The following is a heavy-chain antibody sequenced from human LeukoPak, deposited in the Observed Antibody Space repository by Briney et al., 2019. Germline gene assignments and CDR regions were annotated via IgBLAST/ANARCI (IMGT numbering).Heavy chain of an antibody. CDR3: ASSRDQNSLFSGFDFLCVNY. D-gene: IGHD5-12*01. CDR1: GGTFSRYS. V-gene: IGHV1-69*13. Sequence: SVKVSCKASGGTFSRYSISWVRQAPGQGLEWMGVIIPIFGTANYAQKFHGRVTITADESTSTAYMEMSSLRSEDTGVYYCASSRDQNSLFSGFDFLCVNYWGQGTLVTASS. CDR2: IIPIFGTA. J-gene: IGHJ4*02.